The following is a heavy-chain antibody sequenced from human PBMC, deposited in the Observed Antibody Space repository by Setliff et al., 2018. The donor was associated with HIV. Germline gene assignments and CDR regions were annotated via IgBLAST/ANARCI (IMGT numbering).Heavy chain of an antibody. J-gene: IGHJ4*02. CDR2: IYNNENT. D-gene: IGHD3-10*01. CDR1: GGSIISYY. Sequence: PSETLSLTCTVSGGSIISYYWSWIRQPPGKGLECIGYIYNNENTNYNLSLKSRVTISVDTSKNQFSLKLSSVTAADTAVYYCARGVYSRITMVRGITEPRGEYFDFWGQGILVTVSS. CDR3: ARGVYSRITMVRGITEPRGEYFDF. V-gene: IGHV4-59*12.